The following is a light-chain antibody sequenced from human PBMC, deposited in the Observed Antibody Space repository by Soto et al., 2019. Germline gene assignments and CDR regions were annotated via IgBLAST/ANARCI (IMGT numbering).Light chain of an antibody. CDR3: QQRSNWPLT. V-gene: IGKV3-11*01. CDR1: QSLSSY. J-gene: IGKJ4*01. Sequence: EIVLTQSQATLSLSPGERATLSCRASQSLSSYLAWYQQKPGQAPRLLIYDASNRATGIPARFSGSGSGTDFTLTISSLEPEDFAVYYCQQRSNWPLTFGGGTKV. CDR2: DAS.